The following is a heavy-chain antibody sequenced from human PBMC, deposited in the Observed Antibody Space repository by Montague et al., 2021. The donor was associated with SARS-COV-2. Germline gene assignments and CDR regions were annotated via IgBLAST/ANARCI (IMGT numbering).Heavy chain of an antibody. Sequence: SLRLSCAASGFTFSSYDMHWVRRATGKGLEWVSAIGTAGDTYYPGSVKGRFTISRENAKNSLYHQMNSLRAGDTAVYYCARGDSDSSGYYYYFDYWGQGTLVTVSS. J-gene: IGHJ4*02. CDR1: GFTFSSYD. D-gene: IGHD3-22*01. CDR2: IGTAGDT. V-gene: IGHV3-13*04. CDR3: ARGDSDSSGYYYYFDY.